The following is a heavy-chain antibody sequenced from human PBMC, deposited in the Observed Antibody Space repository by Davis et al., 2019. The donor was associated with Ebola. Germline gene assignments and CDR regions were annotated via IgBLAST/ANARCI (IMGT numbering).Heavy chain of an antibody. CDR1: GGSISSYY. CDR3: ARDSSLLWFMELAYDY. D-gene: IGHD3-10*01. Sequence: SETLSLTCTVSGGSISSYYWSWIRQPPGKGLEWIGYIYYSGSTNYNPSLKSRVTISVDTSKNQFSLKLSSVTAADTAVYYCARDSSLLWFMELAYDYWGQGTLVTVSS. J-gene: IGHJ4*02. CDR2: IYYSGST. V-gene: IGHV4-59*01.